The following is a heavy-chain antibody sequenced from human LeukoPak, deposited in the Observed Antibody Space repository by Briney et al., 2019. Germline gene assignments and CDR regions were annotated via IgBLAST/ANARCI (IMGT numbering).Heavy chain of an antibody. D-gene: IGHD3-9*01. CDR2: LHRDNGNT. CDR3: ARAPYDILTGYSLNWFDP. V-gene: IGHV1-3*01. Sequence: ASVKVSCKASGYTLTTYAMHWVRQAPGQRLEWMGCLHRDNGNTKYSQKLQGRVTITRDTSAYTGYMELRGLSSADTAVYFCARAPYDILTGYSLNWFDPWGQGTLVTVSS. J-gene: IGHJ5*02. CDR1: GYTLTTYA.